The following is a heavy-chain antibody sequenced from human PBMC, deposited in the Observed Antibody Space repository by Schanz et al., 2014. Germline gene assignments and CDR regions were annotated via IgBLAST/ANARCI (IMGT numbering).Heavy chain of an antibody. J-gene: IGHJ3*02. CDR2: IYYTGTT. CDR1: GASISGSSDY. V-gene: IGHV4-39*01. CDR3: ARRDNYLSAFDI. D-gene: IGHD4-4*01. Sequence: QLQLQESGPGLVKPSETLSLTCTVSGASISGSSDYWGWIRQSPGKGLEWIGNIYYTGTTYYNPSLRSHVSISVDTSKNRVPLKLPSVTAADTAVFYCARRDNYLSAFDIWGQGTMVTVSS.